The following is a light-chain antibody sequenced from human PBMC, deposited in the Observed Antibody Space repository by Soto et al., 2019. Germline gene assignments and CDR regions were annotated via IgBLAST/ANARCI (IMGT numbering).Light chain of an antibody. CDR3: QQYDNWPHT. Sequence: EMVMTQSPATLSVSPGERATLSCRASQTLSRNLAWYQQQPGQAPRLLIYGASTRATGIPARFSGSGSGTDFTLTISSLQSEDFAVYYCQQYDNWPHTCGQGTKLEIK. CDR2: GAS. CDR1: QTLSRN. V-gene: IGKV3-15*01. J-gene: IGKJ2*01.